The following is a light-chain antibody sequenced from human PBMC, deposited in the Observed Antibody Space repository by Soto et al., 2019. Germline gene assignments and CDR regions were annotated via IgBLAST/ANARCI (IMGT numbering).Light chain of an antibody. V-gene: IGKV1-5*01. J-gene: IGKJ2*01. CDR1: QSISSW. Sequence: DIQMTQSPSTLSASVGDRVTITCRASQSISSWLAWYQQKPGKAPKLLIYDASSLESGVPSRFSGSGSGTEFTLTSSSRQPDDFATYYCQQYNSYPYPFGQGTKLEIK. CDR2: DAS. CDR3: QQYNSYPYP.